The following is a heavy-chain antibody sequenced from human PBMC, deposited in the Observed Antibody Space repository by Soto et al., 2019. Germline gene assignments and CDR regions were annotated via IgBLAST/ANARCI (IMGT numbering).Heavy chain of an antibody. V-gene: IGHV3-23*01. J-gene: IGHJ4*02. D-gene: IGHD6-13*01. Sequence: EVQLLESGGGLVQPGGSLRLSCAASGFTFSSYARSWVGQAPGKGLEWVSAISGSGGSTYYADSVKGRFTISRDNSKNTLYLQMNSLRAEDTAVYYCAKENGYSSSWFEFDYWGQGTLVTVSS. CDR2: ISGSGGST. CDR1: GFTFSSYA. CDR3: AKENGYSSSWFEFDY.